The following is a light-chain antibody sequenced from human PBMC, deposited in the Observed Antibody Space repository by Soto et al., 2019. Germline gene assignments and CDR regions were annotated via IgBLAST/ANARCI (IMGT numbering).Light chain of an antibody. CDR2: GAS. CDR1: QSVDSRS. J-gene: IGKJ2*01. Sequence: ESMLTQSPGTLSLSPGERATLSCRASQSVDSRSLTWYQQKPGQTPRLLIYGASIRATGIPDRFSGSGSGTDFTLIISRVEPEDSAVYYCLQFGTSPPAFTFGQGTKLEI. CDR3: LQFGTSPPAFT. V-gene: IGKV3-20*01.